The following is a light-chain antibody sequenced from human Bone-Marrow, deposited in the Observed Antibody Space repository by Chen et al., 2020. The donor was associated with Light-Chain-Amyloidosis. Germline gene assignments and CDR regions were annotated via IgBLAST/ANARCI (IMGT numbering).Light chain of an antibody. V-gene: IGLV3-21*02. CDR3: QGWDRSSDRPV. CDR2: DDS. Sequence: SYVLTQPSSVSVAPGQTATIACGGNNIGSTSVHWYQQTPGQAPLLVVYDDSDRPSGIPERLSGSNSGNTATLTISRVEAEDEADYYCQGWDRSSDRPVFGGGTKLTVL. CDR1: NIGSTS. J-gene: IGLJ3*02.